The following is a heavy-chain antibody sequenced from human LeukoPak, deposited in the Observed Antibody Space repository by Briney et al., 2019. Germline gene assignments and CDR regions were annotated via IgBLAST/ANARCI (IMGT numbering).Heavy chain of an antibody. CDR3: ARVSFFRWAATRPSYYYYYMDV. Sequence: SETLSLTCAVYGGSFSGYYWSWIRQPPGKGLEWIGEINHSGSTNYNPSLKSRVTISIDTSKNQFSLKLSSVTAADTAVYYCARVSFFRWAATRPSYYYYYMDVWAKGTTVTVSS. V-gene: IGHV4-34*01. J-gene: IGHJ6*03. CDR1: GGSFSGYY. CDR2: INHSGST. D-gene: IGHD2-15*01.